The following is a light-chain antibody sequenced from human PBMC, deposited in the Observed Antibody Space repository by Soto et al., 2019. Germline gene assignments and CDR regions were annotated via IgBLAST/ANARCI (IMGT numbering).Light chain of an antibody. V-gene: IGKV3-20*01. J-gene: IGKJ1*01. Sequence: EVVLTQSPATLSLSPGESATLSCRASQSVTRDSLAWYQQKPGHSPQLLISGASSRATGIPDRFSGGGSGTDFIFNISSLQPEDFAMYYCLHYGTAQWTFGQGTKV. CDR3: LHYGTAQWT. CDR1: QSVTRDS. CDR2: GAS.